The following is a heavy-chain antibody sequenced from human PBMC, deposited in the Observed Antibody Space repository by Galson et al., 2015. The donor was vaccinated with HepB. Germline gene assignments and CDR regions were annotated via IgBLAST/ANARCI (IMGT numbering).Heavy chain of an antibody. CDR3: ARHPLRSVGKWNYYYMDV. CDR1: GYYFPIFW. CDR2: IYPGDSDT. V-gene: IGHV5-51*01. D-gene: IGHD1-26*01. Sequence: QSGAEVKKPGESLKISCQVSGYYFPIFWIGWVRQMPGKGLEWMGIIYPGDSDTRYSPSFQGQVTISADKSISTAYLQWSSLKASDTAIYYCARHPLRSVGKWNYYYMDVWGKGTTVTVSS. J-gene: IGHJ6*03.